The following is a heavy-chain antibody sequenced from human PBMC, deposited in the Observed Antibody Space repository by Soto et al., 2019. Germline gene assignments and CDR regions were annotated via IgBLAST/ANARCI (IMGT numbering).Heavy chain of an antibody. CDR1: DESLTGYY. D-gene: IGHD3-3*01. CDR2: ISNLGGT. V-gene: IGHV4-34*02. J-gene: IGHJ4*02. CDR3: GIVEAGPYALDY. Sequence: QVQLQQWGAGLLEPSETLSLSCCVYDESLTGYYWPWIRQPPRKRLEWIGDISNLGGTNFIPTLIERVAISTDTSKKLLALMMPSVPGADTAVDYCGIVEAGPYALDYWGQGTLVTVSS.